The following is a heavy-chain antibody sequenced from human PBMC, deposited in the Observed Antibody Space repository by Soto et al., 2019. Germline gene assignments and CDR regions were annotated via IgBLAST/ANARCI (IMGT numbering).Heavy chain of an antibody. V-gene: IGHV4-61*01. CDR3: ARDWNGYYNDAFDI. J-gene: IGHJ3*02. Sequence: SETLSLTCTVSGDFVSSGIYYQSSIRQPTAKRLERIGYIYYRKSDNYNPPLKKRDTKTVDTSKNQFSLKLSSVTAADTAVYYCARDWNGYYNDAFDIWGQGTMVT. CDR2: IYYRKSD. D-gene: IGHD3-3*01. CDR1: GDFVSSGIYY.